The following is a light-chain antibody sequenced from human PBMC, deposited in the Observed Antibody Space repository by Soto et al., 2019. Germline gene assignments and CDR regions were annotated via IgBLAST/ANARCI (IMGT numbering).Light chain of an antibody. CDR3: QQYNSYPIT. J-gene: IGKJ4*01. V-gene: IGKV1-5*03. CDR2: KAS. Sequence: DIQMTQSPSTLSASVGDRVTITCRASQSISSWLDWYQQKPGKAPNLLIYKASSLESGFPSRFSGSGSVTEFTITISSLQPDDFATYYSQQYNSYPITFGGGNKVEIK. CDR1: QSISSW.